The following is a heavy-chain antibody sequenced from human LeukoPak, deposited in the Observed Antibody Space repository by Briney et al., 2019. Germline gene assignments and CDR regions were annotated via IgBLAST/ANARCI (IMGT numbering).Heavy chain of an antibody. CDR1: GFTFSSYG. Sequence: GRSLRLSCAASGFTFSSYGMHWVRQAPGKGLEWVAVIWYDGSNKYYADSVKGRFTISRDNSKNTLYLQMNSLRAEDTAVYYCANLYSSSPHWGQGTLVTVSS. CDR3: ANLYSSSPH. CDR2: IWYDGSNK. J-gene: IGHJ4*02. V-gene: IGHV3-33*06. D-gene: IGHD6-13*01.